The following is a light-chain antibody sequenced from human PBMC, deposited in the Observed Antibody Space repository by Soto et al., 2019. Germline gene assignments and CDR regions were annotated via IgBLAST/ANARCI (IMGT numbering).Light chain of an antibody. CDR3: QQYNNWPPRHT. Sequence: EIVMTQSPATLSVSPGERATLSCRASQSVSSNLAWYQQKPGQAPRLLIYGASTRATGIPARFSGSGSGTDFTLTISSLQYEDFAVYYCQQYNNWPPRHTVGQGNNLELK. V-gene: IGKV3-15*01. J-gene: IGKJ2*01. CDR2: GAS. CDR1: QSVSSN.